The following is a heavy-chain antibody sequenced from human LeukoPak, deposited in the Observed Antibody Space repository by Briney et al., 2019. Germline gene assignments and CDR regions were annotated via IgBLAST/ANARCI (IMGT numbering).Heavy chain of an antibody. CDR1: GGSISSSSDY. Sequence: PSETLSLTCTVSGGSISSSSDYWGWIRQPPVKGLEWIGSIYYSGSTYYNPSLKSRVTISVDTSKNQFSLKLSSVTAADTAVYYCAREAIDTAIDYWGQGTLVTVSS. D-gene: IGHD5-18*01. CDR3: AREAIDTAIDY. CDR2: IYYSGST. V-gene: IGHV4-39*07. J-gene: IGHJ4*02.